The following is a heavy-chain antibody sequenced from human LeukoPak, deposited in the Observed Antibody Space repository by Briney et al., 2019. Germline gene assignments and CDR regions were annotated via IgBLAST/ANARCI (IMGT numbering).Heavy chain of an antibody. CDR2: IYHSGSV. D-gene: IGHD4-17*01. CDR3: ASTDGNV. J-gene: IGHJ6*02. CDR1: GYSISSGYY. Sequence: SETLSLTCTVSGYSISSGYYWGWIRQPPGKGLEWIGSIYHSGSVYFNPSLKSRVTISVDTSNNQFSLKLSSVTAADTAVYYCASTDGNVWGQGTTVTVSS. V-gene: IGHV4-38-2*02.